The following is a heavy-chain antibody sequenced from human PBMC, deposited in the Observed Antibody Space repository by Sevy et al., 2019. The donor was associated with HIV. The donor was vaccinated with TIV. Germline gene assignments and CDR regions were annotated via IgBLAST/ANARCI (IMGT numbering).Heavy chain of an antibody. CDR1: GFIFRNYV. CDR2: TSSYGSNK. Sequence: GGSLRLSCAASGFIFRNYVMHWVRQAPGKGLEWVSSTSSYGSNKYYADSVKGRFTISRDNPTNTLYLQMNSLRIEETAVYYCARVTHDSSGYFFDYWGQGNLVTVSS. J-gene: IGHJ4*02. CDR3: ARVTHDSSGYFFDY. V-gene: IGHV3-30*01. D-gene: IGHD3-22*01.